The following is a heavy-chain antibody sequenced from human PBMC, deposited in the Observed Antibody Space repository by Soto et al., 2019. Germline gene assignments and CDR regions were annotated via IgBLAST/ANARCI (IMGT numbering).Heavy chain of an antibody. V-gene: IGHV4-34*01. CDR1: GGSFSGYY. Sequence: QVQLQQWGAGLLKPSETLSLTCAVYGGSFSGYYWSWIRQPPGKGLEWIGEINHSGSTNYNPSLKSRVTISVDTSKNQFYLKLSSVTAADTAVYYCARAVGATSNERGFDYWGQGTLVTVSS. CDR3: ARAVGATSNERGFDY. J-gene: IGHJ4*02. CDR2: INHSGST. D-gene: IGHD1-26*01.